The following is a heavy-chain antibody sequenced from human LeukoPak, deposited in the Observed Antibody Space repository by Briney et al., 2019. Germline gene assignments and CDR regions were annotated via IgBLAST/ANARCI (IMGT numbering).Heavy chain of an antibody. J-gene: IGHJ5*02. CDR3: ARVQYQLLFGWFDP. Sequence: ASVKVSCKASGYTFTGYYMHWVRQATGPWLEWMGWINPNSGGTNYAQKFQGRVTMTRDTSISTAYMELSRLRSDDTAVYYCARVQYQLLFGWFDPWGQGTLVTVSS. CDR2: INPNSGGT. V-gene: IGHV1-2*02. CDR1: GYTFTGYY. D-gene: IGHD2-2*01.